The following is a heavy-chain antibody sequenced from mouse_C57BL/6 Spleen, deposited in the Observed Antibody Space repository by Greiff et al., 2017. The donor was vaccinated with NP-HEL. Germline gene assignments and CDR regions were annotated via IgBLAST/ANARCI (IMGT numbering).Heavy chain of an antibody. CDR2: INPNNGGT. V-gene: IGHV1-26*01. CDR3: ARCGSSHWYFDV. CDR1: GYTFTDYY. J-gene: IGHJ1*03. D-gene: IGHD1-1*01. Sequence: VQLQQSGPELVKPGASVKISCKASGYTFTDYYMNWVKQSHGKSLEWIGDINPNNGGTSYNQKFKGKATLTVDKSSSTAYMELRSLTSEDSAVYYCARCGSSHWYFDVWGTGTTVTVSS.